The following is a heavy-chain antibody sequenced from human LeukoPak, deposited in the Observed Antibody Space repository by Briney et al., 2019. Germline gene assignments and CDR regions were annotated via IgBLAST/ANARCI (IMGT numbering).Heavy chain of an antibody. CDR3: AREDYYDSSGYFDY. CDR2: IYTSGRT. J-gene: IGHJ4*02. D-gene: IGHD3-22*01. V-gene: IGHV4-4*07. Sequence: SETLSLTCTVSGGSISSYYWSWIRQPAGKGLEWIGRIYTSGRTNYNPSLKSRVTTSVDTSKNQFSLKLSSVTAADTAVYYCAREDYYDSSGYFDYWGQGTLVTVSS. CDR1: GGSISSYY.